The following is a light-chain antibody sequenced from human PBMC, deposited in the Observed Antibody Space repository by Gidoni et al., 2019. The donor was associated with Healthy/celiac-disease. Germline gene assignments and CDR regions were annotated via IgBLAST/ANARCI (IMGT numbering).Light chain of an antibody. J-gene: IGLJ1*01. CDR1: NRDVGGYNF. CDR2: EVS. V-gene: IGLV2-8*01. CDR3: CSYAGSIYV. Sequence: QSALTQPPSASGSPVQSVTISCTGTNRDVGGYNFVSWYQQHPGKAPKLMIYEVSKRPSGVPDRFSGSKSGNTASLTVSGLQAEDEGDYYCCSYAGSIYVFGTGTKVTVL.